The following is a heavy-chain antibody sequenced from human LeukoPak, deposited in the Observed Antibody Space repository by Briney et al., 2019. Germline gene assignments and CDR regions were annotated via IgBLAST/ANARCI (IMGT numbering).Heavy chain of an antibody. Sequence: PGRSLRLSCAASGFTFCSYGMHWVRQAPGKGLEWVAVISYDGSNKYYADSVKGRFTISRDNSKNTLYLQMNSLRAEDTAVYYCAKSDILTGYHNPFDYWGQGTLVTVSS. J-gene: IGHJ4*02. CDR3: AKSDILTGYHNPFDY. D-gene: IGHD3-9*01. V-gene: IGHV3-30*18. CDR2: ISYDGSNK. CDR1: GFTFCSYG.